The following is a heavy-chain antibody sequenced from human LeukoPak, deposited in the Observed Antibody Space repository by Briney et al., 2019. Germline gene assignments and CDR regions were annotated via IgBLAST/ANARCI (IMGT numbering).Heavy chain of an antibody. CDR2: VIPILGIA. J-gene: IGHJ3*02. CDR1: GGTFSSYT. D-gene: IGHD5-18*01. Sequence: GASVKASCKTSGGTFSSYTISWVRQAPGQGLEWMGRVIPILGIANYAQKFQGRVTLTADKSASTAYMELSSLRSEDTAVYYCATPTNTPMDEPDGFDIWGQGTMVTVSS. V-gene: IGHV1-69*02. CDR3: ATPTNTPMDEPDGFDI.